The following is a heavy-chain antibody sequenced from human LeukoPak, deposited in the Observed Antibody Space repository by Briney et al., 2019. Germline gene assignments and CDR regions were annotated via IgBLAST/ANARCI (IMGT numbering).Heavy chain of an antibody. D-gene: IGHD2-15*01. J-gene: IGHJ4*02. CDR1: GFTFSSYW. Sequence: GGSLRLSCAASGFTFSSYWMGWVRQAPGKGLEWVSSISYSSGHIYYADSVKGRFTISRDNAKNSMYLQMNSLRVEDTAVYYSARVGEGYCSGGSCYAGDDWGQGTLVTVS. V-gene: IGHV3-21*01. CDR3: ARVGEGYCSGGSCYAGDD. CDR2: ISYSSGHI.